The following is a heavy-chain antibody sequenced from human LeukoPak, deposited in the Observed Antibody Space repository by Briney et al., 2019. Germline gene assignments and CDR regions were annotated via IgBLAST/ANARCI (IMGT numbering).Heavy chain of an antibody. Sequence: PGGSLRLSCAASGFTFSSYGMHWVRQAPGKGLEWVAVISYDGSNKYYADSVKGRFTISRDNSKNTLYLQMNSLRAEDTAVYYCAKDPDSSVSSDYWGQGTLVTVSS. V-gene: IGHV3-30*18. CDR3: AKDPDSSVSSDY. CDR2: ISYDGSNK. J-gene: IGHJ4*02. CDR1: GFTFSSYG. D-gene: IGHD3-22*01.